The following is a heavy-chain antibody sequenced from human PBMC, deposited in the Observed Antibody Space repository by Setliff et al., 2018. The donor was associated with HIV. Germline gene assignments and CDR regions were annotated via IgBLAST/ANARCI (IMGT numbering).Heavy chain of an antibody. CDR3: AKKTAAYTSGSWLHY. J-gene: IGHJ4*02. CDR1: GFTFSSYS. Sequence: QPGGSLRLSCVASGFTFSSYSMNWVRQAPGKGLEWVSAISGSGSSTYYADSVKGRFTVSRDNSKNTVSLQMNSLRAEDTAVYYCAKKTAAYTSGSWLHYWGQGTLVTV. V-gene: IGHV3-23*01. D-gene: IGHD3-10*01. CDR2: ISGSGSST.